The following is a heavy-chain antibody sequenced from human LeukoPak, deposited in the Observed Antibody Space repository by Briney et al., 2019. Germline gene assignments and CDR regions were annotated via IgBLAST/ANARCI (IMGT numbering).Heavy chain of an antibody. D-gene: IGHD4-23*01. CDR1: GLTFSSYW. Sequence: PAGGSLRLSCAASGLTFSSYWMSWVRQTPGKGLEWVANIKQDGSEKYYVDSVKGRFTISRDNAKNSLYLQMNSLRVEDTAVYYCARDIGRGYSTPDYWGQGTLVTVSS. CDR3: ARDIGRGYSTPDY. CDR2: IKQDGSEK. V-gene: IGHV3-7*01. J-gene: IGHJ4*02.